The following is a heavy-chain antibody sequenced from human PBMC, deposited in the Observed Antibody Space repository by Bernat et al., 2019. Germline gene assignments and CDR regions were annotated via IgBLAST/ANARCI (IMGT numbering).Heavy chain of an antibody. D-gene: IGHD3-10*01. J-gene: IGHJ3*02. V-gene: IGHV3-15*07. CDR1: GFTFSSYG. Sequence: EVQLVESGGGLVQPGGSLRLSCAASGFTFSSYGMHWVRQAPGKGLEWVGRIKSKTDGGTTDYAAPVKGRFTISRDDSKNTLYLQMNSLKTEDTAVYYCTTVFSITRAFDIWGQGTMVTVSS. CDR2: IKSKTDGGTT. CDR3: TTVFSITRAFDI.